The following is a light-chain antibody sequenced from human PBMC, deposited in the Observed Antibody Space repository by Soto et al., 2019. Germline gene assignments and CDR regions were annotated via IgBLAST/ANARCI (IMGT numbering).Light chain of an antibody. V-gene: IGLV2-14*03. CDR1: SSDVGGYNY. CDR2: DVS. J-gene: IGLJ1*01. Sequence: QSALTQPASVSGSPGQSITISCTGTSSDVGGYNYVSWYQHHPGKAPKLIIYDVSNRPSGVSIRFSGSKSDNTASLTISGLQPEDEVDYHCSSYTTSNTRQIVFGTGTKLTVL. CDR3: SSYTTSNTRQIV.